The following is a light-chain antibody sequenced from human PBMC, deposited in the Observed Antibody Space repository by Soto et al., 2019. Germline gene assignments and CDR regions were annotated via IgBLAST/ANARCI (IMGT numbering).Light chain of an antibody. CDR2: AAS. CDR3: QKYNNSPLT. J-gene: IGKJ3*01. CDR1: QGISNY. Sequence: DIQMTQSPSSLSVSVGDRVTITCRASQGISNYLSWYHQKPWKVPKLLIYAASTLQSGVPSRFSGSGSGTDFTLTISSLQPEDVALYYCQKYNNSPLTFGPGTKVDIK. V-gene: IGKV1-27*01.